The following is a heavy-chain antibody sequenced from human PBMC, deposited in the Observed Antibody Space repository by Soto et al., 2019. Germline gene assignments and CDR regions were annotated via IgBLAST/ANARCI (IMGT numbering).Heavy chain of an antibody. CDR1: GGSISSSSYY. Sequence: PSETLSLTCTVSGGSISSSSYYWGWIRQPPGKGLEWIGSIYYSGSTYYNPPLKSRVTISVDTSKNQFSLKLSSLTAADTAVYYFATAIYYFDSSGYYFGGDFDYWGQGTLVTVSS. J-gene: IGHJ4*02. CDR2: IYYSGST. D-gene: IGHD3-22*01. CDR3: ATAIYYFDSSGYYFGGDFDY. V-gene: IGHV4-39*01.